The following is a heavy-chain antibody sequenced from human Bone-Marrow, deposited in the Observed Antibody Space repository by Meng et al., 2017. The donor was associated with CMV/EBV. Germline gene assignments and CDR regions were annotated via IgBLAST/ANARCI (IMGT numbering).Heavy chain of an antibody. Sequence: GESLKISCAASGFIFSDYYMSWIRQAPGKGLEWVSYISSSGSTIYYADSVKGRFTISRDNAKNSLYLQVNSLRAEDTAVYFCARDYFGDYVPIFDFWSQGTLVTVSS. CDR3: ARDYFGDYVPIFDF. V-gene: IGHV3-11*01. CDR2: ISSSGSTI. D-gene: IGHD4-17*01. CDR1: GFIFSDYY. J-gene: IGHJ4*02.